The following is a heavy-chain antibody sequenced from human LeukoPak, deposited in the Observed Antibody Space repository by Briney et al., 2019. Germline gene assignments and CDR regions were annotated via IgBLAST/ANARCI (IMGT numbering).Heavy chain of an antibody. J-gene: IGHJ6*02. V-gene: IGHV3-7*01. CDR2: IKQDGSEK. Sequence: GGSLRLSCAASGFTFSSYWMSWVRQAPGKGLEWVANIKQDGSEKYYVDSVKGRFTISRDNAKNSLYLQMNSLRAEDTAVCYCARESLQKGYSYGSRTYYYYYGMDVWGQGTTVTVSS. CDR3: ARESLQKGYSYGSRTYYYYYGMDV. D-gene: IGHD5-18*01. CDR1: GFTFSSYW.